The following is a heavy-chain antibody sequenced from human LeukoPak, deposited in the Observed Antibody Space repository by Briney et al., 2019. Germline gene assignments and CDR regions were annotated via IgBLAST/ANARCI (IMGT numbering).Heavy chain of an antibody. CDR2: IYPGDSDT. Sequence: GESLKVSCKGSGYRFTNYWIAWVRQMPGKGLEWMAIIYPGDSDTRYSPSFQGQVTISADKSISTAYLQWSSLKASDTAMYYCARRQRGVVPAALFDYWAREPWSPSPQ. V-gene: IGHV5-51*01. D-gene: IGHD2-2*01. J-gene: IGHJ4*02. CDR1: GYRFTNYW. CDR3: ARRQRGVVPAALFDY.